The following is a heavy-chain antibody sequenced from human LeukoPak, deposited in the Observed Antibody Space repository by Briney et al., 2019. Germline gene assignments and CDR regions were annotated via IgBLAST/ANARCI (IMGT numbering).Heavy chain of an antibody. CDR3: ARGGQYNWNYWTGTPNYYYYYMDV. V-gene: IGHV1-8*01. Sequence: GASVKVSCKASGYTFTSYDINWVRQATGKGLGWMGGINLKGGSQGYAQKFQGRVTMTRNTSISTAYMELSSLRSEDTAVYYCARGGQYNWNYWTGTPNYYYYYMDVWGKGTTVTVSS. CDR2: INLKGGSQ. D-gene: IGHD1-7*01. J-gene: IGHJ6*03. CDR1: GYTFTSYD.